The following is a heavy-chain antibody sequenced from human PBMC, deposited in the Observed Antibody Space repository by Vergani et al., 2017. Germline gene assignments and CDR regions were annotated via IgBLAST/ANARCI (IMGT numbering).Heavy chain of an antibody. D-gene: IGHD2-15*01. Sequence: QVQLQESGPGLVKPSETLSLTCTVSNDSVRNTFYYWGWIRQTPGKGLEWIGSIYYSGSTYYNPSLESRVTMSVDTSKSQFSLKLSYLTAADTAVYYCTRHWAVVDANNWFDPWGQGTLVTVSS. CDR2: IYYSGST. CDR3: TRHWAVVDANNWFDP. CDR1: NDSVRNTFYY. J-gene: IGHJ5*02. V-gene: IGHV4-39*01.